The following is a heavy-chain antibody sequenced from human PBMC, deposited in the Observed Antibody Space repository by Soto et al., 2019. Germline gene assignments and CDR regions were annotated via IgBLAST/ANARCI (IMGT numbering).Heavy chain of an antibody. CDR1: GGTFSSYA. V-gene: IGHV1-69*13. Sequence: SVKVSCKPSGGTFSSYAVNWVRQAPGQGLEWMGTIIPVSGTARYAQKFQGRVTIIADESTSTAYMELSSLRSEDTAVYCCGGSYNYDSSGYYYTNGMDVWGQGTTVTVSS. CDR3: GGSYNYDSSGYYYTNGMDV. CDR2: IIPVSGTA. D-gene: IGHD3-22*01. J-gene: IGHJ6*02.